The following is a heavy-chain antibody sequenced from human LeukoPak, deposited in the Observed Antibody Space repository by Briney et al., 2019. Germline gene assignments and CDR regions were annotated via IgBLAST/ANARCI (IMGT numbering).Heavy chain of an antibody. CDR2: ISWNSGSR. Sequence: GGSLRLSCAASGVTFDDYAMHWVRQAPGKGLEWVSGISWNSGSRGYADSVKGRFTISRDNAKNSLYLQMNSLRAEDTALYYCAKAKVHSYAENYFDYWGQGTLVTVSS. V-gene: IGHV3-9*01. D-gene: IGHD5-18*01. J-gene: IGHJ4*02. CDR3: AKAKVHSYAENYFDY. CDR1: GVTFDDYA.